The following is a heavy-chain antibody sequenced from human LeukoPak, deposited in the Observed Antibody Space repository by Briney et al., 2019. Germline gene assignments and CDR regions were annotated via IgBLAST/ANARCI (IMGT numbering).Heavy chain of an antibody. Sequence: PGGSLRLSCAASGFTFSSYAMSWVRQAPGKGLEWVSAISGSGGSTYYADSVKGRFTISRDTAKNTLYLEMNSLRVEDTAVYYCARDLSGYSDYWGQGALVTVSS. D-gene: IGHD2-15*01. CDR2: ISGSGGST. CDR1: GFTFSSYA. J-gene: IGHJ4*02. V-gene: IGHV3-23*01. CDR3: ARDLSGYSDY.